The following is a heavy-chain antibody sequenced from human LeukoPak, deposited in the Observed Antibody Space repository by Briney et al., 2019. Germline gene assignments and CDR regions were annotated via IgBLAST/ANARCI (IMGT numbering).Heavy chain of an antibody. J-gene: IGHJ4*02. CDR2: LGARGDT. CDR3: AKRGSGPVAGSYGY. D-gene: IGHD6-19*01. V-gene: IGHV3-23*01. CDR1: GFTFSDYA. Sequence: GGSLRLSFVASGFTFSDYAMNWVRQTPGKGLEWISALGARGDTFYADSVKGRFTISRDNSNNAAHLQMNSLRPDDTAIYYCAKRGSGPVAGSYGYWGQGTLVTVSS.